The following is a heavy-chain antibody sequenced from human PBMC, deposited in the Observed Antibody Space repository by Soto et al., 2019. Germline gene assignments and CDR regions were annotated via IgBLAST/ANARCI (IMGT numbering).Heavy chain of an antibody. J-gene: IGHJ4*02. V-gene: IGHV5-10-1*01. CDR1: GYSFTSYW. D-gene: IGHD2-2*02. CDR3: ARLGYCTGTSCYTFDS. CDR2: INPSDSYT. Sequence: GESLKISCQGSGYSFTSYWIGWVRQRPGKGLEWMGRINPSDSYTTYSPSFQGHVTISTDKSFSTAYLQWSGLKASDTAMYYCARLGYCTGTSCYTFDSWGQGTLVTVSS.